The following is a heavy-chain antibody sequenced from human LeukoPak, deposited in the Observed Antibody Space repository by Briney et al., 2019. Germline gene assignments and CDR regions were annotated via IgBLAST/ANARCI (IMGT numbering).Heavy chain of an antibody. J-gene: IGHJ4*02. V-gene: IGHV3-73*01. CDR2: IRGKADGYAT. CDR1: GFTFSGSA. D-gene: IGHD3-10*01. Sequence: GGSLRLSCAASGFTFSGSAMRCVRQASGKWMEWVGCIRGKADGYATVYAASVEGRFTMSRDDSKRTAYPQMNSLKIEDTAVYYCSRLAAIGSAWGQGTLVTVSS. CDR3: SRLAAIGSA.